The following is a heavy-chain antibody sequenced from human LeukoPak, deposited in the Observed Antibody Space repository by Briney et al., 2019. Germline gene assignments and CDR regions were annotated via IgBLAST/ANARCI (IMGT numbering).Heavy chain of an antibody. CDR1: GGSISGYY. D-gene: IGHD2-15*01. CDR2: IYYSGST. J-gene: IGHJ6*03. V-gene: IGHV4-59*01. CDR3: ARSVEGYCSGGSCYSYYYYMDV. Sequence: SETLSLTCTVSGGSISGYYWSWIRQPPGKGLEWIGYIYYSGSTNYNPSLKSRVTISVDTSKNQFSLKLSSVTAADTAVYYCARSVEGYCSGGSCYSYYYYMDVWGKGTTVTVSS.